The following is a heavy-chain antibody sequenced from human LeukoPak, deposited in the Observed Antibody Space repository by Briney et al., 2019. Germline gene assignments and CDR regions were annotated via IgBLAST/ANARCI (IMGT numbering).Heavy chain of an antibody. V-gene: IGHV4-39*07. CDR3: ARVARTFLFRYFDY. J-gene: IGHJ4*02. CDR1: GGSISSSSYY. CDR2: IYYSGST. D-gene: IGHD3-16*01. Sequence: PSETLSLTCTVSGGSISSSSYYWGWIRQPPGKGLEWIGSIYYSGSTYYNPSLKSRVTISVDTSKNQFSLKLSSVTAADTAVYYCARVARTFLFRYFDYRGQGTLVTVSS.